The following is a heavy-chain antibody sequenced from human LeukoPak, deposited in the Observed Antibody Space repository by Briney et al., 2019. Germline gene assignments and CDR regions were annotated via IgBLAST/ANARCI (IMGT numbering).Heavy chain of an antibody. CDR3: ASEQPVTIFGMSRGGHSAG. Sequence: SETLSLICTVSGGFLNNYYWRWIRHSPGKGLEWIAYIYYTGSTKYNPSLQSRVAISLDTSKNQVSLKLNSLTVADPALYFCASEQPVTIFGMSRGGHSAGGGQGTPVTVSS. V-gene: IGHV4-59*01. D-gene: IGHD3-3*01. CDR2: IYYTGST. J-gene: IGHJ4*02. CDR1: GGFLNNYY.